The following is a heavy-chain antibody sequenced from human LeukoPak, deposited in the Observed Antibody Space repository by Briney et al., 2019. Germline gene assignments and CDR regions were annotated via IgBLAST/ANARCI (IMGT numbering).Heavy chain of an antibody. CDR2: ISDYNGNT. V-gene: IGHV1-18*04. CDR1: GYTFTSYY. CDR3: ARVALVPAAINHWFDP. J-gene: IGHJ5*02. Sequence: ASVKVSCKASGYTFTSYYMHWVRQAPGQGLEWMGWISDYNGNTNYAQKLQGRVTMTTDTSTSTAYMELRSLRSDDTAVYYCARVALVPAAINHWFDPWGQGTLVTVSS. D-gene: IGHD2-2*01.